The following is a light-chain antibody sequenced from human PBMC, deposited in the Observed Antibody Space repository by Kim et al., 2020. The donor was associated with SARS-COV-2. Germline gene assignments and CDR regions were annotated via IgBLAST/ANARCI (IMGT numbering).Light chain of an antibody. V-gene: IGLV1-40*01. CDR2: GNS. J-gene: IGLJ2*01. CDR1: SSNIGAGYD. CDR3: AAWDDSLNGPV. Sequence: QSVLTQPPSVSGAPGQRVTISCTGSSSNIGAGYDVHWYQQLPGTAPKLLIYGNSNRPSGVPDRFSGSKSGTSASLAITELQAEDEADYYCAAWDDSLNGPVFGGGTQLTVL.